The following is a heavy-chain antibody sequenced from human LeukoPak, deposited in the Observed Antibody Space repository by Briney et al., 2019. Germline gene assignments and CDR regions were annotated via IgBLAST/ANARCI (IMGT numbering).Heavy chain of an antibody. CDR1: GFTFSSYS. CDR3: ARDVFDSSGYYSYFDY. J-gene: IGHJ4*02. V-gene: IGHV3-21*01. D-gene: IGHD3-22*01. Sequence: GGSLRLSCAASGFTFSSYSMNWVRQAPGKGLEWVSSISSSSYIYYADSVKGRFTISRDNAENSLYLQMNSLRAEDTAVYYCARDVFDSSGYYSYFDYWGQGTLVTVSS. CDR2: ISSSSYI.